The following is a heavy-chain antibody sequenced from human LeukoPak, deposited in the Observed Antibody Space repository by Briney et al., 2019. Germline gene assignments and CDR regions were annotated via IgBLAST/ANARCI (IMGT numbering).Heavy chain of an antibody. CDR1: GFTFSSYT. V-gene: IGHV3-23*01. CDR3: ARVSTVTKDY. J-gene: IGHJ4*02. D-gene: IGHD4-17*01. CDR2: ITTSDGNT. Sequence: PGGSLRLSCAASGFTFSSYTMSWVRQAPGKGLEWVSTITTSDGNTYYADSVKGRFTISRDIARNSLFLQMNSLRDEDTAVYYCARVSTVTKDYWGQGTLVTVSS.